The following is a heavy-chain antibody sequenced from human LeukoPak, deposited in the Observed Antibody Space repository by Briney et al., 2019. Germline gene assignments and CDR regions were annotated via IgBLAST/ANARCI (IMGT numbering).Heavy chain of an antibody. CDR3: ARHRPNDYADNYFDT. V-gene: IGHV1-18*01. CDR1: GYNFFNYV. J-gene: IGHJ5*02. CDR2: INLYNGYK. D-gene: IGHD4-17*01. Sequence: ASVKVSCSASGYNFFNYVISWVRQAPGQGLEWMGWINLYNGYKKYVEKFQDRATLTTDTPTTTVYMELRRLRSDDTTVYYCARHRPNDYADNYFDTWGQGTLVTVSS.